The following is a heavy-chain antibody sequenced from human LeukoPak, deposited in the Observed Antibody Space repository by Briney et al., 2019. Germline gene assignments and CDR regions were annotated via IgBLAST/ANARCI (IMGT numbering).Heavy chain of an antibody. V-gene: IGHV4-39*01. J-gene: IGHJ4*02. CDR1: GGSISSSSYY. CDR2: IYYSGST. CDR3: ARHIGPLNSDYDILTGWFDY. Sequence: SETLSLTCTVSGGSISSSSYYWGWIRQPPGKGLEWIGSIYYSGSTYYNPSLKSQVTISVDTSKNQFSLKLSSVTAADTAVYYCARHIGPLNSDYDILTGWFDYWGQGTLVTVSS. D-gene: IGHD3-9*01.